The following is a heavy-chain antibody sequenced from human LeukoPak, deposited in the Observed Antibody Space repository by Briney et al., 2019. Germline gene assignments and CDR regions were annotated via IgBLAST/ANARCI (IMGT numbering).Heavy chain of an antibody. J-gene: IGHJ4*02. V-gene: IGHV3-15*01. CDR3: TLIQGWGSGSYYRDF. Sequence: PGGSLRLSCAASGLSICIDWISCVREAPGGDLECVARVKSKNAGETTDYAAPVKGRFTISRDDSKNTLYLQMNSLKTEDTAVYYCTLIQGWGSGSYYRDFWGQGTLVTVSS. CDR2: VKSKNAGETT. D-gene: IGHD3-10*01. CDR1: GLSICIDW.